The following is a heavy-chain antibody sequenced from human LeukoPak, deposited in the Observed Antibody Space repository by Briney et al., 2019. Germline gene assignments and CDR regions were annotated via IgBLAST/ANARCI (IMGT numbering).Heavy chain of an antibody. CDR2: ISYDGSNK. CDR3: AKRSSWSHTEYFQH. V-gene: IGHV3-30*18. D-gene: IGHD6-13*01. J-gene: IGHJ1*01. Sequence: TGGSLRLSCAASGFTFSSYGMHWVRQAPGKGLEWVAVISYDGSNKYYADSVKGRFTISRDNSKNTLYLQMNSLRAEDTAVYYCAKRSSWSHTEYFQHWGQGTLVTVSS. CDR1: GFTFSSYG.